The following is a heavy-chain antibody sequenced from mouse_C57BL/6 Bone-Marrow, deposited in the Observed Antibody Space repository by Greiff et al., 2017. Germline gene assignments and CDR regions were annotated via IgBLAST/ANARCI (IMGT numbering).Heavy chain of an antibody. J-gene: IGHJ2*01. V-gene: IGHV1-69*01. CDR1: GYTFTSYW. D-gene: IGHD4-1*01. Sequence: QVQLQQPGAELVMPGASVKLSCKASGYTFTSYWMHWVKQRPGQGLEWIGEIDPSDSYTNDNQKFKGKSTLTVDKSSSTAYMQLSSLTSEDSAVYYYARVANWDPFDYWGQGTTLTVSS. CDR2: IDPSDSYT. CDR3: ARVANWDPFDY.